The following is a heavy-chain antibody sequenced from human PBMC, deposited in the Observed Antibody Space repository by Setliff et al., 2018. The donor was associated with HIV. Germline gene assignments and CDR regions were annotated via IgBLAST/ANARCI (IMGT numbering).Heavy chain of an antibody. CDR1: GDFMFRPNYY. CDR2: IYASGSA. V-gene: IGHV4-61*09. J-gene: IGHJ4*02. Sequence: SETLSLTCTVSGDFMFRPNYYLSWIRQPAGRGLEWLGHIYASGSANLHPFFRSRVTMSDDTSKNQFSLTLASVTVADTAVYYCARDRFGVPGDSWGQGMQVTVSS. D-gene: IGHD3-16*01. CDR3: ARDRFGVPGDS.